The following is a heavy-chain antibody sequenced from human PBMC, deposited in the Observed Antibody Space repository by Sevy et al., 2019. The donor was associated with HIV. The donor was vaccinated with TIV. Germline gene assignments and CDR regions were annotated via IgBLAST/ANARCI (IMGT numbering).Heavy chain of an antibody. CDR3: ARSGGGWYNWFDP. CDR2: ISSSSSYI. J-gene: IGHJ5*02. CDR1: GFTFSSYS. V-gene: IGHV3-21*01. D-gene: IGHD6-19*01. Sequence: GGSLRLSCAASGFTFSSYSMNWVRQAPGKGLEWASSISSSSSYIYYADSVKGRFTISRDNAKNSLYLQMNSLRAEDTAVYYCARSGGGWYNWFDPWGQGTLVTVSS.